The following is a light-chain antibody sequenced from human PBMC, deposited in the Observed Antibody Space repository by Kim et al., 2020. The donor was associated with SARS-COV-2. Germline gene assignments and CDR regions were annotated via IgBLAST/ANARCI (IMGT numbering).Light chain of an antibody. V-gene: IGLV1-44*01. CDR1: SSNIGTNP. CDR3: AAWDGSLDGVV. Sequence: QSVLTQPPSASGTPGQTVTISCSGSSSNIGTNPVNWYQQLPGTAPKLLIYSSYQRPSGVPDRFSASKSGTSASLAISGLQSEDEADYYCAAWDGSLDGVVFGGGTQLTVL. CDR2: SSY. J-gene: IGLJ2*01.